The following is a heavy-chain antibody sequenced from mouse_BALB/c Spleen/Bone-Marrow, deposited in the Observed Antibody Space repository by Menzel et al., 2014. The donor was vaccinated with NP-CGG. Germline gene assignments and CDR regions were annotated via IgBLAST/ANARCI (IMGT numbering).Heavy chain of an antibody. CDR1: GFTFSGYG. CDR2: ISGSGSST. V-gene: IGHV5-6-3*01. Sequence: EVQGVESGGGLVQPGGSLKLSCAASGFTFSGYGMSWVRQTPDKGLELVATISGSGSSTYYPDSVKGRFTIPRDNARNTLYLQMSSLKSEDTAMYYCARGRDWFDYWGQGTTLTVSS. D-gene: IGHD3-3*01. J-gene: IGHJ2*01. CDR3: ARGRDWFDY.